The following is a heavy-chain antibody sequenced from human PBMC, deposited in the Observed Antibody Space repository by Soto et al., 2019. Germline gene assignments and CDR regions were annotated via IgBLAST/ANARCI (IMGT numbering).Heavy chain of an antibody. D-gene: IGHD6-19*01. CDR1: GFTFDDYA. Sequence: GGSLRLSCAASGFTFDDYAMHWVRQAPGKGLEWVSGISWNSGSIGYADSVKGRFTISRDNAKNSLYQQMNSLRAEDTALYYCAKDTGYSSGWTDTFDIWGQGTMVTVSS. V-gene: IGHV3-9*01. J-gene: IGHJ3*02. CDR3: AKDTGYSSGWTDTFDI. CDR2: ISWNSGSI.